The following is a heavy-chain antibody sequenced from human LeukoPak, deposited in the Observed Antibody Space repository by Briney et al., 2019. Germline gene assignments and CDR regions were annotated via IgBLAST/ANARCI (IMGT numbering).Heavy chain of an antibody. Sequence: SETLSLTCTVSGGSISSYYWSWIRQPPGKGLEWIGYIYYSGSTNYNPSLKSRVTISVDTSKNQFSLKLSSVTAADTAVYYCARVGDRGGSSHTLINWKYYFDYWGQGTLVTVSS. CDR1: GGSISSYY. CDR2: IYYSGST. CDR3: ARVGDRGGSSHTLINWKYYFDY. J-gene: IGHJ4*02. D-gene: IGHD1-26*01. V-gene: IGHV4-59*01.